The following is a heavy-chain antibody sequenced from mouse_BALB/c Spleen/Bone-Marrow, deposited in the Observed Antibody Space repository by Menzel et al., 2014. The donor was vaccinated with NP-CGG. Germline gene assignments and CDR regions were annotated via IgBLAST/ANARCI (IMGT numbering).Heavy chain of an antibody. CDR3: ARGFDY. V-gene: IGHV1S81*02. J-gene: IGHJ2*01. CDR1: YYTFTNYW. CDR2: INPSTGRT. Sequence: HAHLQHSRVEPGHRGASVMLSSNASYYTFTNYWMHWVKQIPVQDLVWIGEINPSTGRTNYNEKFESKATLTVDKSSSTAYMQLSSLTSEDSAVYYCARGFDYWGQGTTLTVSS.